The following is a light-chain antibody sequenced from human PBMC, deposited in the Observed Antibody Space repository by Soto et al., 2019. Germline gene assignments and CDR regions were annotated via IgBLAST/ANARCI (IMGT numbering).Light chain of an antibody. CDR3: QQYVSIT. Sequence: PGERATLSCRASQSVSSSYLAWYHQKPGRAPRLLIYGASSRATGIPDRFSGSGSGTDFTLTISRLEPEDFAVSYRQQYVSITFGQGTRLEVK. CDR1: QSVSSSY. V-gene: IGKV3-20*01. J-gene: IGKJ5*01. CDR2: GAS.